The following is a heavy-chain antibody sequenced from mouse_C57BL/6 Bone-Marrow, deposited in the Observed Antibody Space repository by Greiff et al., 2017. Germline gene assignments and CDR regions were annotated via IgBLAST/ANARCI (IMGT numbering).Heavy chain of an antibody. Sequence: VQLQESGPELVKPGASVKISCKASGYAFSSSWMNWVKQRPGKGLEWIGRIYPGDGDTNYNGKFKGKATLTPDNSSSTAYMQLSSLTSEDSAVYFCARFTLSSYAMDYWGQGTSVTVSS. J-gene: IGHJ4*01. V-gene: IGHV1-82*01. CDR2: IYPGDGDT. CDR3: ARFTLSSYAMDY. CDR1: GYAFSSSW. D-gene: IGHD1-1*02.